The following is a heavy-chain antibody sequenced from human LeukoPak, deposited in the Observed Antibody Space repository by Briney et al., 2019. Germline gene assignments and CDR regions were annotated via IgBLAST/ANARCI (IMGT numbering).Heavy chain of an antibody. V-gene: IGHV4-34*01. J-gene: IGHJ6*03. CDR2: INHSGST. CDR3: ARENLWFGELINYYYYYMDV. Sequence: SETLSLTCAVYGGSFSGHYWSWIRQPPGKGLEWIGEINHSGSTNYNPSLKSRVTISVDTSKNQFSLKLSSVTAADTAVYYCARENLWFGELINYYYYYMDVWGKGTTVTISS. CDR1: GGSFSGHY. D-gene: IGHD3-10*01.